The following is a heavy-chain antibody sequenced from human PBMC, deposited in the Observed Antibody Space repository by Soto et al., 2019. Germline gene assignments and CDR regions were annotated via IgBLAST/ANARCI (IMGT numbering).Heavy chain of an antibody. CDR3: ARDSRY. V-gene: IGHV4-31*03. J-gene: IGHJ4*02. Sequence: PSETVSLTCTVSGGSISSGGYYWNWIRQHPGKGLEWIGYIYYSGSTYYNPSLKSRVTISVDTSKNQFSLKLSSVTPADTGVYYCARDSRYWGQGPQVTGSS. CDR2: IYYSGST. CDR1: GGSISSGGYY.